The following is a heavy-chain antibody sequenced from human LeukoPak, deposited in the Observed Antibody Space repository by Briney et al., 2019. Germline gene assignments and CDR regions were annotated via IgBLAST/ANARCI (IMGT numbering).Heavy chain of an antibody. CDR1: GGTFSSYC. D-gene: IGHD3-10*01. J-gene: IGHJ3*02. Sequence: SVKVSFKASGGTFSSYCINWVRQAPGQGLEWMGGIIPIFGTPNYAQKFQGRVTITADESTSTAYMELSSLRSEDTAVYYCSRGGSAPSGAFDMWGQGTMVTVSS. CDR3: SRGGSAPSGAFDM. CDR2: IIPIFGTP. V-gene: IGHV1-69*01.